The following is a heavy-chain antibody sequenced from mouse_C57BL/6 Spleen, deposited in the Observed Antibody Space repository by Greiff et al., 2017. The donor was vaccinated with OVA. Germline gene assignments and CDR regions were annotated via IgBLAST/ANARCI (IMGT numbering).Heavy chain of an antibody. V-gene: IGHV1-69*01. CDR1: GYTFTSYW. Sequence: QVQLKEPGAELVMPGASVKLSCKASGYTFTSYWMHWVKQRPGQGLEWIGEIDPSDSYTNYNQKFKGKSTLTVDKSSSTAYMQLSSLTSEDSAVYYCARGGIYYDYDGRSWFAYWGQGTLVTVSA. D-gene: IGHD2-4*01. J-gene: IGHJ3*01. CDR2: IDPSDSYT. CDR3: ARGGIYYDYDGRSWFAY.